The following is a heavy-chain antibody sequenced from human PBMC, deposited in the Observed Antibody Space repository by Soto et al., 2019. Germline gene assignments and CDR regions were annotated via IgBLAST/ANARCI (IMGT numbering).Heavy chain of an antibody. CDR3: AKGKISTPTHTSFHX. V-gene: IGHV3-23*01. CDR1: GFTFSRCA. CDR2: FSCPGGGT. D-gene: IGHD2-15*01. J-gene: IGHJ4*02. Sequence: GGSLRLSCAASGFTFSRCAMSWVRQAPGKGLEGVSTFSCPGGGTYYADSVKVRFTISRDNFKSSLYLQMSSLRAEDTAVYYCAKGKISTPTHTSFHXWGQVTLFTVSX.